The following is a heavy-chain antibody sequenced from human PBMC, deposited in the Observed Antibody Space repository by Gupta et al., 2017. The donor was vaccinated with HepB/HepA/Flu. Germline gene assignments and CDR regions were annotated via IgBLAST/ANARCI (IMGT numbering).Heavy chain of an antibody. CDR3: ARGKYSSGWYGDPRWFDP. CDR1: GGSISSGGYY. Sequence: QVQLQESGPGLVKPSQTLSLTCTVSGGSISSGGYYWSWIRQHPGKGLEWIGYIYYSGSTYYNPSLKSRVTISVDTSKNQFSLKLSSVTAADTAVYYCARGKYSSGWYGDPRWFDPWGQGTLVTVSS. J-gene: IGHJ5*02. V-gene: IGHV4-31*03. D-gene: IGHD6-19*01. CDR2: IYYSGST.